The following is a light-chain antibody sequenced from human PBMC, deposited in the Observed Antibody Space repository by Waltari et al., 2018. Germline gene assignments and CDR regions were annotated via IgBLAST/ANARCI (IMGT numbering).Light chain of an antibody. CDR2: DND. V-gene: IGLV1-51*01. Sequence: QSVLTQPPSVSAAPGQKVTISCPGGTSNLGNYYVSWYQHLPGAAPKLLIYDNDKRPSGIPDRFSASRSGTSATLGITGLQIGDEADYYCATWDNSLTDVVFGGGTKLTVL. J-gene: IGLJ2*01. CDR1: TSNLGNYY. CDR3: ATWDNSLTDVV.